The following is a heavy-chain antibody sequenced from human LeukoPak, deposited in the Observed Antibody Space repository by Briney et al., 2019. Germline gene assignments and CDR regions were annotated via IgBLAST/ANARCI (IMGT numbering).Heavy chain of an antibody. D-gene: IGHD3-10*01. CDR1: GSTFSNIW. CDR2: IKSKTDGGSI. CDR3: TKDHGSGSYYFDY. V-gene: IGHV3-15*01. Sequence: PGGSLRLSCAASGSTFSNIWMSWVRQAPGKGLEWVGRIKSKTDGGSIDYAAPVKGRFTISRDDSENTLYLQMNSLKTEDTAVYYCTKDHGSGSYYFDYWGQGTLVTVSS. J-gene: IGHJ4*02.